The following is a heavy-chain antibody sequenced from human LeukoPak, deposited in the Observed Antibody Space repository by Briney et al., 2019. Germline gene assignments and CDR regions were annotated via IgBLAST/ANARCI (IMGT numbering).Heavy chain of an antibody. CDR1: GYTFTSYY. V-gene: IGHV1-46*01. J-gene: IGHJ4*02. CDR3: ARGKNDILTGYRSGFFDY. CDR2: INSSGGST. Sequence: ASVKVSCKASGYTFTSYYMHWVRQAPGQGLEWMGIINSSGGSTSYAQKFQGRVTMTRDTSTSTVYMELSSLRSEDTAVYYCARGKNDILTGYRSGFFDYWGQGTLVTVSS. D-gene: IGHD3-9*01.